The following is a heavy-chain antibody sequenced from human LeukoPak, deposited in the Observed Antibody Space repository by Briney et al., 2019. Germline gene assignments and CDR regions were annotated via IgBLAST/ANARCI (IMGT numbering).Heavy chain of an antibody. CDR3: AREMATITVLFDY. J-gene: IGHJ4*02. D-gene: IGHD5-24*01. CDR2: IIPIFGTA. V-gene: IGHV1-69*05. Sequence: SVRVSCKASGGTFSSYAISWVRQAPGQGLEWMGRIIPIFGTANYAQKFQGRVTITTDESTSTAYMELSSLRSEDTAVYYCAREMATITVLFDYWGQGTLVTVSS. CDR1: GGTFSSYA.